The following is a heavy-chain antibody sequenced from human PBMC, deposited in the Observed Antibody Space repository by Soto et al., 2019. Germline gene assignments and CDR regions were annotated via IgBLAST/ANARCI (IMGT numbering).Heavy chain of an antibody. CDR3: ATSYGSGYRAFDY. D-gene: IGHD3-10*01. V-gene: IGHV1-69*04. CDR2: VNPILSMS. Sequence: QVQLVQSGAEVKRPGSSVKVSCKASGDTFSFYSINWVRQAPGLGLEWMGRVNPILSMSNYAQRFQGRVTMTADKSTSTAYMELSGLRSEDTAMYYCATSYGSGYRAFDYWCQGALVTASS. J-gene: IGHJ4*02. CDR1: GDTFSFYS.